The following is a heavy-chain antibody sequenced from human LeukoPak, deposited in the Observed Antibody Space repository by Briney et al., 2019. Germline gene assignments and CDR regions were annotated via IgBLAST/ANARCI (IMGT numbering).Heavy chain of an antibody. CDR1: GFTFSSYA. V-gene: IGHV3-23*01. CDR3: AKYGSGSYYQGDY. Sequence: GGSLRLSCAASGFTFSSYAMSWVRQAPGKGLEWVSAISGSGGSTYYADSVKGRFTISRDDSKNTLYLQMNSLRAEDTAVYYCAKYGSGSYYQGDYWGQGTLVTVSS. CDR2: ISGSGGST. D-gene: IGHD3-10*01. J-gene: IGHJ4*02.